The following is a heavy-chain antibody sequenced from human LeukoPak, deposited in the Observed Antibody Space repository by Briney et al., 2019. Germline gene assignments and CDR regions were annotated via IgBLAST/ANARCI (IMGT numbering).Heavy chain of an antibody. CDR3: AKEPNAYSSGWYFQD. J-gene: IGHJ1*01. V-gene: IGHV3-30*18. CDR1: GFTFSSYG. Sequence: TGGSLGLSCAASGFTFSSYGMHWVRQAPGKGLEWVAVISHDGTTTFYADSVKGRITISRDNSKNTLDLQMDSLRVEDTAVYFCAKEPNAYSSGWYFQDWGQGTLVTVSS. CDR2: ISHDGTTT. D-gene: IGHD6-25*01.